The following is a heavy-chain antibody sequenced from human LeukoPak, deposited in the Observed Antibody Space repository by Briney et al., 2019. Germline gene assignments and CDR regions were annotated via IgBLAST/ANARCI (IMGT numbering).Heavy chain of an antibody. V-gene: IGHV3-7*03. J-gene: IGHJ3*02. CDR1: GFTFTKYW. Sequence: GGSLRLSCAASGFTFTKYWMSWVRQAPGKRLECVTSINQDESVKRYVDSAKGRFTISRDNTQNSVYLEMNSLTAEDTALYYCARDLWAQQEGDGFDIWGQGTMVTVSS. CDR3: ARDLWAQQEGDGFDI. CDR2: INQDESVK. D-gene: IGHD6-13*01.